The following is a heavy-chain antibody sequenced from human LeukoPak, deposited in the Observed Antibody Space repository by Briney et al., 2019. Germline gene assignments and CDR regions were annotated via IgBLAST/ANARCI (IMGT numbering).Heavy chain of an antibody. D-gene: IGHD3-3*01. CDR2: IYHTGCT. CDR1: GGSISSDSYY. Sequence: SETLSLTCTVSGGSISSDSYYWGWIRQPPGKGLEWIGSIYHTGCTYYNPSLKSRVTMSVETSKKQFSLKLSSVTAADMAVYYCARSTHDYDFWSGYYPLDSWGQGTLVTVSS. V-gene: IGHV4-39*01. CDR3: ARSTHDYDFWSGYYPLDS. J-gene: IGHJ4*02.